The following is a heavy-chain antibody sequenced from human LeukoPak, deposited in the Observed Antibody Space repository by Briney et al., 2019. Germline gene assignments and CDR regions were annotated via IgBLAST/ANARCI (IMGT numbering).Heavy chain of an antibody. J-gene: IGHJ4*02. Sequence: GGSLRLSCGASGFLFSNYWMSWLRQTPGKGLEWVANIRQDGNEKRYVDSVKGRFTISRDNAKNSLYVQMNSLRAEDTAVYYCAIDNRGTFEFWGQGTLVTVSS. CDR2: IRQDGNEK. V-gene: IGHV3-7*03. CDR1: GFLFSNYW. D-gene: IGHD1-14*01. CDR3: AIDNRGTFEF.